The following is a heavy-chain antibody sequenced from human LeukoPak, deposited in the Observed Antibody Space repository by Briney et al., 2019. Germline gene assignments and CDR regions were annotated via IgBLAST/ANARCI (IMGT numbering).Heavy chain of an antibody. D-gene: IGHD3-9*01. CDR3: SRGEYDVLTGSIAPPDY. CDR1: GYTFTSYY. Sequence: ASVKVSCKVSGYTFTSYYMHWVRQAPGQGLEWMGIINPSGGSTSYAQKFQGRVTMTRDTSTSTVYMELSSLRSEDTAVYYCSRGEYDVLTGSIAPPDYWGQGTLVTVSS. CDR2: INPSGGST. V-gene: IGHV1-46*01. J-gene: IGHJ4*02.